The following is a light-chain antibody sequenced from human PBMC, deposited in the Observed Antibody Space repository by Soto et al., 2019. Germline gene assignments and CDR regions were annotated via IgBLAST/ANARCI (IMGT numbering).Light chain of an antibody. Sequence: EIVLAQSPVTLSLSPWERATLSCRASQSVSSNLAWYQQKPGQAPRLLIYGASTRATGIPDRFSGSGSETDFTLTISRLEPEDFALYYCQQYGSSAPITFGQGTRLEIK. CDR2: GAS. CDR3: QQYGSSAPIT. J-gene: IGKJ5*01. CDR1: QSVSSN. V-gene: IGKV3-20*01.